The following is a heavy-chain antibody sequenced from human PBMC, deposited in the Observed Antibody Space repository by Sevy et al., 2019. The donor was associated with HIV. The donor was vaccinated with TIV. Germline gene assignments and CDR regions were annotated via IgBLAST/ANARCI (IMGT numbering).Heavy chain of an antibody. CDR1: GLTFNDYA. Sequence: GESLKISCAASGLTFNDYALSWVRQAPGMGLEWVSSVRPTGETYYSDSVKGRFTVSRDNSKTTVFLQMSGLRAEDTAVYYCAKDGSGIWSRHNWFDSWGHGTLVTVSS. CDR3: AKDGSGIWSRHNWFDS. D-gene: IGHD3-3*01. J-gene: IGHJ5*01. CDR2: VRPTGET. V-gene: IGHV3-23*01.